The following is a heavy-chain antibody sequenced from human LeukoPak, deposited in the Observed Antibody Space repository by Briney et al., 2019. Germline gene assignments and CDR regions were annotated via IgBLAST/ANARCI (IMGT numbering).Heavy chain of an antibody. CDR1: GGSISSGGYY. CDR3: ARAGYCSSTSCYESYFDY. V-gene: IGHV4-31*03. D-gene: IGHD2-2*01. CDR2: IYYSGST. J-gene: IGHJ4*02. Sequence: SQTLSLTCTVSGGSISSGGYYWSWIRQHPGKGLEWIGYIYYSGSTYYNPSLKSRVTISVDTSKNQFSLKPSSVTAADTAVYYCARAGYCSSTSCYESYFDYWGQGTLVTVFS.